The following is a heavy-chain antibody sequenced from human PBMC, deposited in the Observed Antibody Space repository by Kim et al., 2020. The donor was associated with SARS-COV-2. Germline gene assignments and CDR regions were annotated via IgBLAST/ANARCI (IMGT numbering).Heavy chain of an antibody. CDR1: GFTFSNYW. J-gene: IGHJ6*03. CDR2: INRGGNEK. CDR3: ARDESD. Sequence: GGSLRLSCAASGFTFSNYWMSWVRQAPGKGLEWVANINRGGNEKYYVDSVKGRFTISRDNAKNSLYLQMNSLRAEDTAVYYCARDESDWGKGNAVPVTS. V-gene: IGHV3-7*01.